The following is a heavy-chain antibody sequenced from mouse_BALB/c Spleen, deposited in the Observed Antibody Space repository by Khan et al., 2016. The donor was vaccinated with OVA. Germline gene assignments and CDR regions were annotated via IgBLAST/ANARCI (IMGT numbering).Heavy chain of an antibody. CDR2: ISSGSSTI. CDR1: GFTFSSFG. V-gene: IGHV5-17*02. Sequence: EVELVESGGGLVQPGGSRKLSCAASGFTFSSFGIHWVRQAPKKGLEWVAYISSGSSTIYYVDTVKGRFTISRDIPKNTLFLQMTSLRSEDTAMYYGARSGGNFHWYFDVWGAGNSVTVSS. J-gene: IGHJ1*01. CDR3: ARSGGNFHWYFDV. D-gene: IGHD2-1*01.